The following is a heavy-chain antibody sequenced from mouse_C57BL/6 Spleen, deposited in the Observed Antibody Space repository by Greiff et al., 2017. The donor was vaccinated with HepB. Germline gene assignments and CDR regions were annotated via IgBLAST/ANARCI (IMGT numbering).Heavy chain of an antibody. D-gene: IGHD1-1*01. CDR1: GYSFTGYY. J-gene: IGHJ4*01. V-gene: IGHV1-42*01. CDR3: ARDGITTRAMDY. Sequence: VQLKQSGPELVKPGASVKISCKASGYSFTGYYMNWVKQSPEKSLEWIGEINPSTGGTTYNQKFKAKATLTVDKSSSTAYMQLKSLTSEDSAVYYCARDGITTRAMDYWGQGTSVTVSS. CDR2: INPSTGGT.